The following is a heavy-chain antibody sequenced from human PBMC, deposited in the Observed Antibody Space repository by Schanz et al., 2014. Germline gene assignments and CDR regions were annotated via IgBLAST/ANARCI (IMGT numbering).Heavy chain of an antibody. J-gene: IGHJ3*02. V-gene: IGHV3-53*01. CDR2: IYINSGST. CDR3: AKCIGWYGRCAFDI. D-gene: IGHD6-19*01. Sequence: EVQLVESGGGLIQPGGSLRLSCAVSGFSVSTNYMSWVRQAPGKGLEWVSSIYINSGSTNYADSVKGRFIISRDSSKNTLYHQMNSLIAEDTAVYYCAKCIGWYGRCAFDIWGQGTMVTVSS. CDR1: GFSVSTNY.